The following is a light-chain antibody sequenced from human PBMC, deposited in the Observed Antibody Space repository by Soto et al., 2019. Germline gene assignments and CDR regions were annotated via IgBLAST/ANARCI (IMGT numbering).Light chain of an antibody. CDR3: VQFSHFPRT. V-gene: IGKV2-24*01. J-gene: IGKJ1*01. CDR1: QSLVYRDGNTY. Sequence: ETVLTQTPLSSPVTLGQPASISCRSSQSLVYRDGNTYLRWLQQRPGQPPRLLIYQVSNRFSGVPDRFSGSGAVTDFTLKISRVDAEDVAVYYCVQFSHFPRTFGQGTKVEI. CDR2: QVS.